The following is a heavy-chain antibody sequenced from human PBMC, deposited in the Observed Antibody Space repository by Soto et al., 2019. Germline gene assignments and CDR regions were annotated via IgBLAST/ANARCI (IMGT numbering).Heavy chain of an antibody. Sequence: QVQLVESGGGVVQPGRSLILSCAASGFTFSSYGMHWVRQAPGKGLEWVAVIWYDGSQKYYSDSVKGRFTISRDNSKNTLFLQMDSLRAGDTAVDYWARASGGSCYSSFRQHWGQGTLVSVSS. D-gene: IGHD3-22*01. CDR3: ARASGGSCYSSFRQH. J-gene: IGHJ1*01. CDR1: GFTFSSYG. V-gene: IGHV3-33*01. CDR2: IWYDGSQK.